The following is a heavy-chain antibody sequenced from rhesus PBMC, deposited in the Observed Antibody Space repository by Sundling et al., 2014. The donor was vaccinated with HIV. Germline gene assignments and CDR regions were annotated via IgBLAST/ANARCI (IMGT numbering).Heavy chain of an antibody. CDR1: GYSISSSYY. Sequence: QVQLQESGPGLVKPSETLSLTCAVSGYSISSSYYWNWIRQPPGKGLEWIGSLYGGGGSNSLNPSLKSRVTLSVETSKNQFSLKLSSVTAADTAVYYCARDPRGWHGLDSWGQGVVVTVSS. J-gene: IGHJ6*01. V-gene: IGHV4S9*01. D-gene: IGHD3-9*01. CDR3: ARDPRGWHGLDS. CDR2: LYGGGGSN.